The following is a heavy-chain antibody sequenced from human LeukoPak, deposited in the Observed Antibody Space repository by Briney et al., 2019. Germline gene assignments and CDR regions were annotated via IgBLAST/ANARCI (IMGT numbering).Heavy chain of an antibody. CDR2: IYHAGAI. CDR1: GASMDNNNYD. J-gene: IGHJ5*02. Sequence: SETLSLTCTVSGASMDNNNYDWGWIRQPPGKGLEWVGSIYHAGAIYQNPSLKGRVTLSIDMSKNQFSLRLHSVTAADTAVYYCARGLRFLEWLLFLYWFDPWGQGTLVTVSS. D-gene: IGHD3-3*01. V-gene: IGHV4-39*01. CDR3: ARGLRFLEWLLFLYWFDP.